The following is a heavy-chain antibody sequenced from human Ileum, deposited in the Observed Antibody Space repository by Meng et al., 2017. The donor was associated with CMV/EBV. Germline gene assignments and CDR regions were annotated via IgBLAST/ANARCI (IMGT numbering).Heavy chain of an antibody. J-gene: IGHJ4*02. V-gene: IGHV1-46*01. D-gene: IGHD4-11*01. Sequence: ASVKVSCKASSYTFTSYYIHWVRQAPGQGLEWRGIIDPSGGATSYAQKFQGRVTMTTDTSTSTVYMDLSSLRSDDTGVYFCARGSGGASNFPSDYWGQGTLVTVSS. CDR2: IDPSGGAT. CDR3: ARGSGGASNFPSDY. CDR1: SYTFTSYY.